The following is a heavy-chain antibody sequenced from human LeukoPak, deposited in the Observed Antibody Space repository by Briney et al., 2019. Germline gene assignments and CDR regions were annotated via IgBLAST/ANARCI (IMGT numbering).Heavy chain of an antibody. CDR2: IYTSGST. CDR1: GGSISSYY. V-gene: IGHV4-4*07. J-gene: IGHJ4*02. Sequence: SETLSLTCTVSGGSISSYYWSWIRQPAGKGLEWIGRIYTSGSTNYNPSLKSRVTMSVDTPKKQFSLKLSSVTAADTAVYYCARQLYYYGSGSYYKDLYYFDYWGQGTLVTVSS. D-gene: IGHD3-10*01. CDR3: ARQLYYYGSGSYYKDLYYFDY.